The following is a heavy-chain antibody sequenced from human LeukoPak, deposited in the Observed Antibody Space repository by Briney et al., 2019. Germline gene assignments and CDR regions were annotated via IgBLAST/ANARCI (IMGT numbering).Heavy chain of an antibody. CDR1: GFNVSNSW. Sequence: PGGSLRLSCAASGFNVSNSWMNWVRQAPGKGLEWVASMKTDGTEKYYVDSVKGRFNISRDNAKNSLHLQMSSLRVEDTAVYYCARDRAYKTFDYWSQGTLVTVSS. J-gene: IGHJ4*02. D-gene: IGHD5-24*01. CDR3: ARDRAYKTFDY. V-gene: IGHV3-7*01. CDR2: MKTDGTEK.